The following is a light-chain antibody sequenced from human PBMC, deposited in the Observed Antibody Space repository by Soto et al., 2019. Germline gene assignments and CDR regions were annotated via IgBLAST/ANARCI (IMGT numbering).Light chain of an antibody. CDR2: EVS. V-gene: IGLV2-8*01. Sequence: QSVLTQPPSASGSPGQSVTISCTGTSSDVGAYNYVSWYQQHPGKAPKVMIYEVSKRPSGVPDRFSGSNPGNTASLPVSGLQAQDEAEPYFSSYAGNTRAFGTGNKVTVL. CDR3: SSYAGNTRA. J-gene: IGLJ1*01. CDR1: SSDVGAYNY.